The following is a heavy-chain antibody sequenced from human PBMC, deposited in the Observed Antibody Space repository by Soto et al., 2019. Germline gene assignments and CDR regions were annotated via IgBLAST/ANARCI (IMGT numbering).Heavy chain of an antibody. CDR2: ISGSGGST. J-gene: IGHJ4*02. D-gene: IGHD1-26*01. V-gene: IGHV3-23*01. CDR1: GFTFSSYA. CDR3: AKDCRTPSVGAQYYFDY. Sequence: EVQLLKSGGGLVQPGGSLRLSCAASGFTFSSYAMSWVRQAPGKGLEWVSAISGSGGSTYYADSVKGRFTISRDNSKNTLYLQMNSLRAEDTAVYYCAKDCRTPSVGAQYYFDYWGQGTLVTVSS.